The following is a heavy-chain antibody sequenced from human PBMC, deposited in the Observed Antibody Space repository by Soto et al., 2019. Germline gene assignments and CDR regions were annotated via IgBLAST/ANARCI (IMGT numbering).Heavy chain of an antibody. Sequence: QVQLQESGPGLVKPSETLSLTCSVSGGSISGYYWSWIRQTPEKGLEWIGYIYYSGSTNYNPSLKSRVTMLIDMSKNQFSLKPTSVSAADTAVYYCAAAPRYWGQGILVTVSS. CDR2: IYYSGST. CDR1: GGSISGYY. J-gene: IGHJ4*02. CDR3: AAAPRY. V-gene: IGHV4-59*01. D-gene: IGHD2-15*01.